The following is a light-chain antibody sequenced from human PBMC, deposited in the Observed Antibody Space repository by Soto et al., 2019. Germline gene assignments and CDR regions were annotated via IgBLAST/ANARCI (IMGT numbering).Light chain of an antibody. Sequence: DIQMTQSPSTLSASVGDSVTITCRASQNIRNWLAWYQQKPGKAPKLLIYDASSLKSGVPSRFSGSGSGTEFTLTISSLQPDDFATYYCQQYNSLWTFGQGTKVDI. CDR3: QQYNSLWT. CDR1: QNIRNW. CDR2: DAS. V-gene: IGKV1-5*01. J-gene: IGKJ1*01.